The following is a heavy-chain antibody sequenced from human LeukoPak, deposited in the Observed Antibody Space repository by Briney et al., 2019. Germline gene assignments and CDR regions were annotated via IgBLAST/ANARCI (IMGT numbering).Heavy chain of an antibody. CDR1: GITLSNYA. D-gene: IGHD3-22*01. V-gene: IGHV3-23*01. CDR2: ISGSGGGT. Sequence: GGSLRLSCAVSGITLSNYAMSWVRQAPGKGLEWVAGISGSGGGTNYADSVKGRFTISRDNSKNTLCLQMNNLRVDDTAVYFCAKRGVVIRVILVGFHKEAYYFDSWGQGILVTVSS. J-gene: IGHJ4*02. CDR3: AKRGVVIRVILVGFHKEAYYFDS.